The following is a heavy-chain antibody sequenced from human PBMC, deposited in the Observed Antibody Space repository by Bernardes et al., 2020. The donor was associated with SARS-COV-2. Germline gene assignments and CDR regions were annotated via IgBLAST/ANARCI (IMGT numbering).Heavy chain of an antibody. J-gene: IGHJ1*01. V-gene: IGHV3-23*01. Sequence: GGSLRLSCVVSGLTFSRFDMSWVRQAPGKGLEWVSGISNSGGYKYYADSVRGRFTISRDDSRNTVTLHMDALSAEDTAVYHCVTPHYYDGSGDGAWVQHWGQGTRVIVSS. CDR3: VTPHYYDGSGDGAWVQH. D-gene: IGHD3-22*01. CDR1: GLTFSRFD. CDR2: ISNSGGYK.